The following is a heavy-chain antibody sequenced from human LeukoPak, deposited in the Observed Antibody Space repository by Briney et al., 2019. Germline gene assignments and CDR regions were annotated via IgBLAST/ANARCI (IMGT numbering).Heavy chain of an antibody. J-gene: IGHJ4*02. CDR2: IKQDGSEK. CDR1: GFTFGKYW. D-gene: IGHD6-6*01. Sequence: GGSLRLSCVASGFTFGKYWMSWVRQAPGKGLEWVANIKQDGSEKYYVDSVKGRFTISRDNAKNSLFLQMNSLRAEDTAVYYCARGELVPNYWGQGTLVTVSS. CDR3: ARGELVPNY. V-gene: IGHV3-7*03.